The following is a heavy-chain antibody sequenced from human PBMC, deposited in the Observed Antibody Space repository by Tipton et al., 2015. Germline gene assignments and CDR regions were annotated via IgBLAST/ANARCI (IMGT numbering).Heavy chain of an antibody. V-gene: IGHV3-23*01. CDR1: GFTFSGYA. D-gene: IGHD1-26*01. J-gene: IGHJ4*02. CDR2: ISGTGGTT. Sequence: SLRLSCVASGFTFSGYAMSWVRQVPGEGLEWLSSISGTGGTTHYADSVKGRFTISRDNSKNTLFLQMNSLRGDDTATYFYAKAPGLGATDVLPFYFDYWGQGNLVTVSS. CDR3: AKAPGLGATDVLPFYFDY.